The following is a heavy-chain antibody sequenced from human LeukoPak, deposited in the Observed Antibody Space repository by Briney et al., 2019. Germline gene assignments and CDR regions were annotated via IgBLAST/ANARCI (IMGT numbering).Heavy chain of an antibody. V-gene: IGHV4-39*01. D-gene: IGHD3-16*02. Sequence: PSETLSLTCTVSGGSLSGPTYYWASIRQPPGQELEWIKTIHHRGSTYDNPSLKSRFTMSTSKNPFFMNLSSVTAADTAVYYCASLGGYPDPPDYWGQGTLVTVSS. J-gene: IGHJ4*02. CDR1: GGSLSGPTYY. CDR2: IHHRGST. CDR3: ASLGGYPDPPDY.